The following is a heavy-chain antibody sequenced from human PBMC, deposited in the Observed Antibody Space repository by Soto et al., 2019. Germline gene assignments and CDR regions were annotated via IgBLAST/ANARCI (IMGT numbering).Heavy chain of an antibody. CDR1: GFTFSSYA. J-gene: IGHJ4*02. CDR2: ISGSGGST. CDR3: AKEVAYSSSWDTTDY. V-gene: IGHV3-23*01. D-gene: IGHD6-13*01. Sequence: EVQLLESGGGLVQPGGSLRLSCAASGFTFSSYAMRWVRQAPGKGLEWVSAISGSGGSTYYADSVKGRFTISRDNSKNTLYLQMNSLRAEDTAVYYCAKEVAYSSSWDTTDYWGQGTLVTVYS.